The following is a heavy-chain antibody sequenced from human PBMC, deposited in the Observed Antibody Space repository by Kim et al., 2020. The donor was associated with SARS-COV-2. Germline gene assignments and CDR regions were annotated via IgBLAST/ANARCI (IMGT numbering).Heavy chain of an antibody. CDR2: IYYSGST. CDR1: GASINSRGYY. J-gene: IGHJ6*02. Sequence: SETLSLTCTVSGASINSRGYYWSWIRQLPGKGLEWIGYIYYSGSTSYNPSLKSRLTISVDTSKNQLSLSLRSVTAADTAVYYCSRSGFGHLLSSVYNYYGMDVWGQGTTVAVSS. CDR3: SRSGFGHLLSSVYNYYGMDV. D-gene: IGHD3-10*01. V-gene: IGHV4-31*03.